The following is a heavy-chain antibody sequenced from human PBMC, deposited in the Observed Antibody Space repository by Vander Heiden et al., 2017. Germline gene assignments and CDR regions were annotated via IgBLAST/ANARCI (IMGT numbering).Heavy chain of an antibody. J-gene: IGHJ6*02. Sequence: QVQLVQPGAEAKKPGASVKVSCKASGYTFTSYCMPWVRQAPGQGLEWMGIINPSGGSTSYAQKFQGRVTMTRDTSTSTVYMELSSLRSEDTAVYDCARNGMIYGMDVWGQGTTVTVSS. D-gene: IGHD2-8*01. CDR1: GYTFTSYC. CDR2: INPSGGST. V-gene: IGHV1-46*03. CDR3: ARNGMIYGMDV.